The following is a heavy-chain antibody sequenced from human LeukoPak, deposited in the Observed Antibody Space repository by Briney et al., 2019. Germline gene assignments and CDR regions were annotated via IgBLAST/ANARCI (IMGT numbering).Heavy chain of an antibody. V-gene: IGHV4-39*01. CDR3: ALPPFSPYNRCDP. CDR1: GGSISSSSYY. CDR2: IYYSGST. Sequence: SETMSLTCTVSGGSISSSSYYWGWLRQPPGKGREWIGRIYYSGSTYYYPYLKNRVTISVDTCKNQFSLKLSSVTAADTPVYFGALPPFSPYNRCDPGGEGTGVSVPT. J-gene: IGHJ5*02.